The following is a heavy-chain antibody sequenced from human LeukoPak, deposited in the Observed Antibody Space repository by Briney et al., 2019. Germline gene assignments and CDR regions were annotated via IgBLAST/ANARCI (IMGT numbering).Heavy chain of an antibody. Sequence: SETLSLTCTVSGGSISSYYWSWIRQPPGKGLEWIGYIYYSGSTNYNPSLKSRVTISVDTSKNQFSLTLSSVTAADTAVYYCAGVPTSWGPIYYWGQGTLVTVSS. V-gene: IGHV4-59*01. CDR3: AGVPTSWGPIYY. CDR1: GGSISSYY. CDR2: IYYSGST. J-gene: IGHJ4*02. D-gene: IGHD3-16*01.